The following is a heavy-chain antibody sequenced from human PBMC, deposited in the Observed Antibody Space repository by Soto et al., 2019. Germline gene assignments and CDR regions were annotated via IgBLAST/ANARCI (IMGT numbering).Heavy chain of an antibody. J-gene: IGHJ6*02. CDR2: MNPNSGNT. V-gene: IGHV1-8*01. CDR1: GYNFTSYD. Sequence: ASVKVSCKASGYNFTSYDINWVRQATGQGLAWVGWMNPNSGNTGYAQKFQGRVTLTRNTSISTAYMELSSLRSEDTAVYYCARHFWSGYYTLPYYHYGMDVWGQGTRVTVSS. D-gene: IGHD3-3*02. CDR3: ARHFWSGYYTLPYYHYGMDV.